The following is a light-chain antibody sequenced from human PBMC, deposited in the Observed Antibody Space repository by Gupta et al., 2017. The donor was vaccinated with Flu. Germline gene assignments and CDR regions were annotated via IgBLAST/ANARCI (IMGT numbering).Light chain of an antibody. CDR3: QSYDSSRSGYV. CDR2: GNT. J-gene: IGLJ1*01. V-gene: IGLV1-40*01. Sequence: SLPPPPPSASWAPRAGITISRPGSRSNIGAGYDVHWYQQLPGTAPKLLIYGNTDRPSGVPDRFAGSKSGTSASLAVTGLQGEDEADYYCQSYDSSRSGYVFGTGTKVIVL. CDR1: RSNIGAGYD.